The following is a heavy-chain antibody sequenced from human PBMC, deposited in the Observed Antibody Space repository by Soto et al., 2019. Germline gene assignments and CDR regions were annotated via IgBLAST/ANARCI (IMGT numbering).Heavy chain of an antibody. J-gene: IGHJ4*02. V-gene: IGHV4-39*01. D-gene: IGHD6-13*01. CDR2: SSYTVNT. Sequence: QLRLQESGPGLVKPSETLSLTCTVSGASITTGNYYCGWIRPPPGKGLQWIGRSSYTVNTYFHPSLLRRVTISVDTSKNQYSLRLTSVTAADTAVYYCARPDSTSKAAPFVYVGQGTLVTVSS. CDR1: GASITTGNYY. CDR3: ARPDSTSKAAPFVY.